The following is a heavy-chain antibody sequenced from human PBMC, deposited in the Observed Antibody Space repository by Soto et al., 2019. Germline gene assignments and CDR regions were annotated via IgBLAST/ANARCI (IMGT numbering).Heavy chain of an antibody. Sequence: QVQLVESGGGVVQPGRSLRLSCAASGFTFSSYGMHWVRQAPGKGLEWVTLISYDGSNKYYADSVKGRFTISRDNSKNTVYLQMNSLRAEDTAVYYCARGYSYDSGVFDYWGQGTLVTVSS. V-gene: IGHV3-30*03. D-gene: IGHD5-18*01. CDR2: ISYDGSNK. CDR1: GFTFSSYG. J-gene: IGHJ4*02. CDR3: ARGYSYDSGVFDY.